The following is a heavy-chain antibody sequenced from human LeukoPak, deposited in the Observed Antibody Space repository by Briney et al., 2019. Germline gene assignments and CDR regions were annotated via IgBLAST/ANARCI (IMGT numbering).Heavy chain of an antibody. J-gene: IGHJ4*02. V-gene: IGHV1-69*05. CDR3: ARGSRDGYKAGPFDY. Sequence: SVQVSCKASGGTFSSYAIIWVRQAPGQGLEWMGGIIPIFCTANYAQKFQGRVTITTDESTSTAYMELSSLRSEDPAVYYCARGSRDGYKAGPFDYWGQGTLVTVSS. CDR2: IIPIFCTA. CDR1: GGTFSSYA. D-gene: IGHD5-24*01.